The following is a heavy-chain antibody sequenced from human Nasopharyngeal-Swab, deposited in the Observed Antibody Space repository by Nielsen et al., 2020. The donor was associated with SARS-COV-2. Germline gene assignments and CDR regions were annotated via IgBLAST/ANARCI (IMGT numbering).Heavy chain of an antibody. CDR3: ARIPERGYSYGVDY. V-gene: IGHV2-26*01. D-gene: IGHD5-18*01. CDR2: IFSNDEK. J-gene: IGHJ4*02. Sequence: RRQSPGQALEWLAHIFSNDEKSYSTSLKSRLTISKDTSKSQVVLTMTNMDPVDTAAYYCARIPERGYSYGVDYWGQGTLVTVSS.